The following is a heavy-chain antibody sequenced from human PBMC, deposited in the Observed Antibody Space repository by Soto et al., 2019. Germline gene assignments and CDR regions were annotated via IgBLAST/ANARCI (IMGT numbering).Heavy chain of an antibody. CDR1: GGSISSGGYS. Sequence: QLQLQESGSGLVKPSQTLSLTCAVSGGSISSGGYSWSWIRQPPGKGLEWIGYIYHSGSTYYNPSLXXXXXXSXDXXXXXXXXXXXSVTAAXTAXXXCARVPDRWGQGTLVTVSS. J-gene: IGHJ5*02. CDR2: IYHSGST. D-gene: IGHD2-2*01. V-gene: IGHV4-30-2*01. CDR3: ARVPDR.